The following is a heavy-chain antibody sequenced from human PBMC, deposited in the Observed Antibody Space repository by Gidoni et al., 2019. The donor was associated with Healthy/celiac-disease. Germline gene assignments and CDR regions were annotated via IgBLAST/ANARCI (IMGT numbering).Heavy chain of an antibody. J-gene: IGHJ4*02. D-gene: IGHD3-16*01. V-gene: IGHV3-72*01. CDR3: ARDWGGQGYFDN. Sequence: EVQLVESGGGLVQPGGSLRLSCAASGFTFSHFYMDWVRQAPGKGLEWFGSIRNKDNTYTTEYAASVKGRFTISRDDSKNSLYLQMNSLKTEDTAGYFCARDWGGQGYFDNWGQGTLVTVSS. CDR2: IRNKDNTYTT. CDR1: GFTFSHFY.